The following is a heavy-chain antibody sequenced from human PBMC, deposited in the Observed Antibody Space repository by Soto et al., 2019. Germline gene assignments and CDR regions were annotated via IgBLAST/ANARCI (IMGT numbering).Heavy chain of an antibody. CDR2: INHSGST. Sequence: QVQLQQWGAGLLKPSETLSLTCAVYGGSFSGYYWSWIRQPPGKGLEGIGEINHSGSTNYNPSLKSRVTISVDTSKNPFSLKLSSVTAADTAVYYCARPAWVVAGREYFQHWGQGTLVTVSS. D-gene: IGHD2-15*01. CDR3: ARPAWVVAGREYFQH. CDR1: GGSFSGYY. V-gene: IGHV4-34*01. J-gene: IGHJ1*01.